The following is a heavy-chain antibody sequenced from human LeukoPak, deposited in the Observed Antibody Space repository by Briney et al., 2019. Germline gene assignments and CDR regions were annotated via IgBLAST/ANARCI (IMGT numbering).Heavy chain of an antibody. V-gene: IGHV3-7*01. D-gene: IGHD3-16*02. CDR2: IKQVGSEK. J-gene: IGHJ4*02. Sequence: PGGSLGLSCAASGFTFSSYWMSWVRQAPGKGLEWVANIKQVGSEKYYVDSVKGRFTISRDNAKNSLYLQMNSLRAEDTAVYYCARDVMITFGGVIVMYYFDYWGQGTLVTVSS. CDR3: ARDVMITFGGVIVMYYFDY. CDR1: GFTFSSYW.